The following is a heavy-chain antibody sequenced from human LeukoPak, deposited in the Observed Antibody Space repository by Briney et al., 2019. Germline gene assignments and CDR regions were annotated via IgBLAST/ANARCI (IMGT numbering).Heavy chain of an antibody. CDR1: GFTFSHYG. D-gene: IGHD4-11*01. Sequence: PGGSLRLSCATSGFTFSHYGMHWVRQAPGRGLEWVAVIWSDGSNRFYADPVKGRFTISRDNSQNTVDLHMNILRAEDTALYYCAKDAERGFDYSNSLQYWGRGTLVTVSS. J-gene: IGHJ4*02. CDR3: AKDAERGFDYSNSLQY. CDR2: IWSDGSNR. V-gene: IGHV3-33*06.